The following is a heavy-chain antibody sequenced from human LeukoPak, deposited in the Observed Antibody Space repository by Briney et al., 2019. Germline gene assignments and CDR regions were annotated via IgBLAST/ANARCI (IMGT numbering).Heavy chain of an antibody. D-gene: IGHD3-16*02. CDR2: IKEDGSEK. J-gene: IGHJ6*03. CDR1: GSRFSTYW. Sequence: GGSLRLSCVASGSRFSTYWMSWVRQAPGKGLEWVANIKEDGSEKYYVDSVKGRFTMSRDNAKNSVYLQMNRLRVEDTAVYYCARRSYRGVIGVYYYYYMDVWGKGTPVTVSS. CDR3: ARRSYRGVIGVYYYYYMDV. V-gene: IGHV3-7*01.